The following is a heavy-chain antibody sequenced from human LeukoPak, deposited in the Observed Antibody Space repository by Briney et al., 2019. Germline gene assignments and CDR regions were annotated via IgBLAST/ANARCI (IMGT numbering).Heavy chain of an antibody. J-gene: IGHJ4*02. D-gene: IGHD2-2*01. V-gene: IGHV3-23*01. CDR3: VPRHCTSTTCYLGFDY. CDR2: ISGSGGTT. CDR1: GFTFSSYD. Sequence: PGGSLRLPCAASGFTFSSYDKSWVRQAPGKGLEWVSVISGSGGTTYYADSVEGRFTISRDNSKNTVYLQVNNLRTEDTAIYYCVPRHCTSTTCYLGFDYWGQGTLVTVSS.